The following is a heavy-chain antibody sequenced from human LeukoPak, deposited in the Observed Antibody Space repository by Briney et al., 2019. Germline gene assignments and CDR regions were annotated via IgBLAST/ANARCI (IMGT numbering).Heavy chain of an antibody. J-gene: IGHJ3*02. Sequence: SETLSLTCAVYGGSFSGYYWSWICQPPGKGLEWIGEINHSGSTNYNPSLKSRVTISVDTSKNQSSLKLSSVTAADTAVYYCARQHYYDSSGYPDAFDIWGQGTMVTVSS. V-gene: IGHV4-34*01. D-gene: IGHD3-22*01. CDR2: INHSGST. CDR1: GGSFSGYY. CDR3: ARQHYYDSSGYPDAFDI.